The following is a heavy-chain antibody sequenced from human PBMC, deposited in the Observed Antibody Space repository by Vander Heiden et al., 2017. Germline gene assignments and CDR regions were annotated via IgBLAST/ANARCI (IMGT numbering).Heavy chain of an antibody. CDR1: GYNFAGFY. Sequence: QVQRVQPGADAKTPGASVKVSCKASGYNFAGFYMHWVRQAPGQGFEWMGWIDPNTGDTKFAQKFQGRVSLTRDTSISTVYMELSSLRADDTAVFYCWIWFGEYIDFWGQGALVTDSS. CDR3: WIWFGEYIDF. D-gene: IGHD3-10*01. CDR2: IDPNTGDT. V-gene: IGHV1-2*02. J-gene: IGHJ4*01.